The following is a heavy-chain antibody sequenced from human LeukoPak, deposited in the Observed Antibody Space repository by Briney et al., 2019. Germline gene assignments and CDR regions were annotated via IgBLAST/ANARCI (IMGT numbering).Heavy chain of an antibody. CDR3: ARVPYVWGSYRHKGYFDY. CDR1: GFTFSSYW. J-gene: IGHJ4*02. Sequence: GGSLRLSCAASGFTFSSYWMSWVRQAPGKRLEWVANIKQDGSEKYYVDSVKGRFTISRDNAKNSLYLQMNSLRAEDTAVYYCARVPYVWGSYRHKGYFDYWGQGTLVTVSS. D-gene: IGHD3-16*02. V-gene: IGHV3-7*01. CDR2: IKQDGSEK.